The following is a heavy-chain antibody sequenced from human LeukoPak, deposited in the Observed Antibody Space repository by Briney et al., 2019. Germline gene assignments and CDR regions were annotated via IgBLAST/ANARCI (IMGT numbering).Heavy chain of an antibody. J-gene: IGHJ4*02. Sequence: SVKVSCKASGGTFSSYAISWVRQAPGQGLEWMGRIIPILGIANYAQKFQGRVTITADKSTSTAYMELSSLRSEDTAVYYCASAYYYDSSGYQGEVDYWGQGTLVTVS. CDR3: ASAYYYDSSGYQGEVDY. CDR2: IIPILGIA. D-gene: IGHD3-22*01. V-gene: IGHV1-69*04. CDR1: GGTFSSYA.